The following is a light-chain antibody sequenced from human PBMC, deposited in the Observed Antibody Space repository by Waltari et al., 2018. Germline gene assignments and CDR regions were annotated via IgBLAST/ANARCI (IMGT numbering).Light chain of an antibody. CDR2: GAS. CDR3: QQYHNWLPGT. V-gene: IGKV3-15*01. J-gene: IGKJ1*01. Sequence: ETVMTQSPATLSVSPGEGATLSCRASQSVGSTVAWYQQKPGQAPRLLMYGASTRAAGISARFSGSGSGTEFTLTISSLQSEDFAIYFCQQYHNWLPGTFGQGTTVEIK. CDR1: QSVGST.